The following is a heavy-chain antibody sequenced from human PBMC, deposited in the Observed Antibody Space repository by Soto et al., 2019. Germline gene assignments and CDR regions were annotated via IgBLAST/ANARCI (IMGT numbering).Heavy chain of an antibody. V-gene: IGHV4-34*01. CDR1: GGSFSGYY. Sequence: SETLSLTCAVYGGSFSGYYWSWIRQPPGKGLEWIGEINHSGSTNYNPSLKSRVTISVDTSKNQFSLKLSSVTAADTAVYYCARGSPEYCSSTSCYATDYWGQGTLVTVSS. D-gene: IGHD2-2*01. CDR2: INHSGST. CDR3: ARGSPEYCSSTSCYATDY. J-gene: IGHJ4*02.